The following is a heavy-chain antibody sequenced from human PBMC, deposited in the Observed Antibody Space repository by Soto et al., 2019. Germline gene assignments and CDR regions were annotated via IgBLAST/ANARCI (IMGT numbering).Heavy chain of an antibody. CDR1: GGSISSGGYY. D-gene: IGHD2-21*01. Sequence: TSETLCLTCTVSGGSISSGGYYWSWIRQHPGKGLEWIGYIYYSGSTYYNPSLKSRVTISVDTSKNQFSLKLSSVTAADTAVYYCARALLRRLYGMDVWGQGTTVTVSS. V-gene: IGHV4-31*03. CDR3: ARALLRRLYGMDV. J-gene: IGHJ6*02. CDR2: IYYSGST.